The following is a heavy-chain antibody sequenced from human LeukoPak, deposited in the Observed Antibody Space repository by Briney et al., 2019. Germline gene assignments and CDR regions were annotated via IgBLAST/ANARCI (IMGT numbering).Heavy chain of an antibody. CDR3: ARAMLVVSNQFDY. CDR1: GFTSSRYW. CDR2: INSDGSST. Sequence: GGSLRLSCAASGFTSSRYWMHWVRQAPGKGLVWVSRINSDGSSTSYADSVKGRFTISRDNAKNTLYLQMNSLRAEDTAVYYCARAMLVVSNQFDYWGQGTLVTVSS. J-gene: IGHJ4*02. D-gene: IGHD3-22*01. V-gene: IGHV3-74*01.